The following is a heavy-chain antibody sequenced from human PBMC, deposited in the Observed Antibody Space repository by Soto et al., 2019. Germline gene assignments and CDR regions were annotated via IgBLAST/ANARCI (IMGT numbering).Heavy chain of an antibody. V-gene: IGHV4-30-4*01. CDR2: IYYSGST. Sequence: SETLSLTCTVSGGSISSGDYYWSWIRQPPGKGLEWIGYIYYSGSTYYNPSLKSRVTISVDTSKNQSSLKLSSVTAADTAVYYCARGSYYDSSGYDYWGQGTLVTVSS. J-gene: IGHJ4*02. D-gene: IGHD3-22*01. CDR1: GGSISSGDYY. CDR3: ARGSYYDSSGYDY.